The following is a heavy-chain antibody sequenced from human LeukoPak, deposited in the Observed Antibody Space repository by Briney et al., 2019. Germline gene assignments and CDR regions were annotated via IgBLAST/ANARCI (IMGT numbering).Heavy chain of an antibody. V-gene: IGHV3-23*01. CDR3: AKASELGRGYFDY. Sequence: GGSLRLSCAASGFTFSSYGMHWVRQAPGKGLEWVSVISASGGSTNYADSVKGRFTMSRDNSQNTLYLQMNSLRAEDTAVYYCAKASELGRGYFDYWGQGTLVTVSS. D-gene: IGHD7-27*01. CDR1: GFTFSSYG. J-gene: IGHJ4*02. CDR2: ISASGGST.